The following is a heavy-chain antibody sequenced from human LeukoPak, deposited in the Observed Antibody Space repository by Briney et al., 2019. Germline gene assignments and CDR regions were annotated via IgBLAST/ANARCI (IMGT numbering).Heavy chain of an antibody. Sequence: GGSLRLSCAASGFTFSSYAMHWVRQAPGKGLEWVAVISYDGSNKYYADSVKGRFTISRDNSKNTLYLQMNSLRPEDTALYYCAKGSYLWFGDSSFDYWGQGTLVTVSS. V-gene: IGHV3-30-3*01. D-gene: IGHD3-10*01. CDR2: ISYDGSNK. CDR1: GFTFSSYA. CDR3: AKGSYLWFGDSSFDY. J-gene: IGHJ4*02.